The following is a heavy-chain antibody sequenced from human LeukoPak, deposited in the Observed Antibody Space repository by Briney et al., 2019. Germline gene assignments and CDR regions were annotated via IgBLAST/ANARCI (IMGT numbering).Heavy chain of an antibody. D-gene: IGHD6-19*01. CDR1: GFTFSSYG. CDR2: IWYDGSNK. V-gene: IGHV3-33*01. CDR3: ARDLRKFQWLPSYFDY. J-gene: IGHJ4*02. Sequence: GGSLRLSCAASGFTFSSYGMHWVSQAPGKGLEWVAVIWYDGSNKYYADSVKGRFTISRDNSKNTLYLQMNSLRAEDTAVYYCARDLRKFQWLPSYFDYWGQGTLVTVSS.